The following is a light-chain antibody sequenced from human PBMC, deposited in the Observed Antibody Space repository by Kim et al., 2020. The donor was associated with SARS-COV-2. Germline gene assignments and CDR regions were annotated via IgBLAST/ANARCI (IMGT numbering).Light chain of an antibody. J-gene: IGKJ2*01. CDR2: GAS. CDR3: QQYVSSPET. CDR1: PSASSSF. V-gene: IGKV3-20*01. Sequence: LSPGETATLSCRARPSASSSFLAWYQQNPGQPPRLLICGASSRTTGLPDRFSRSGCGTDFALTISRLEPEDFAVYYCQQYVSSPETFGQGTKLEI.